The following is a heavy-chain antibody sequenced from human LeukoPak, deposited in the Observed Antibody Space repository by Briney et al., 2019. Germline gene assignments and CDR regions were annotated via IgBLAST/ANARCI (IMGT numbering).Heavy chain of an antibody. CDR2: ISGSGGTT. Sequence: PGGSLRLSCAASGFTFSAFEMNWVRQAPGKGLEWLSYISGSGGTTLYADSGKGRFTISRDNAKNSLYLRMNSLRVEDTAVYYCVRAYCSSTSCSDYFDYWGQGSLVTVSS. V-gene: IGHV3-48*03. D-gene: IGHD2-2*01. CDR3: VRAYCSSTSCSDYFDY. CDR1: GFTFSAFE. J-gene: IGHJ4*02.